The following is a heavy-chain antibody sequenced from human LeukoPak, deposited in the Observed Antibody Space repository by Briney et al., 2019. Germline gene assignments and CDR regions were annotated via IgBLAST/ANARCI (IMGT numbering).Heavy chain of an antibody. CDR1: GDSISNYY. Sequence: SESLSLTCTVSGDSISNYYWNWIRQPPGKGLEWIGYIYYSGTTNYNPSLKSRVTISVDTSKNQFSLKLTSVTAADTAVYYCARDLYGGYDYHPLGYWGQGTLVTVSS. D-gene: IGHD5-12*01. CDR2: IYYSGTT. J-gene: IGHJ4*02. V-gene: IGHV4-59*01. CDR3: ARDLYGGYDYHPLGY.